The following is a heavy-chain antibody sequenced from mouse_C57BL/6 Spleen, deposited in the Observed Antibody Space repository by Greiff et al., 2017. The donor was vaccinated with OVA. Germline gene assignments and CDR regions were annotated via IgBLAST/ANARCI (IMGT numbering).Heavy chain of an antibody. D-gene: IGHD3-2*02. V-gene: IGHV1-55*01. Sequence: QVQLQQPGAELVKPGASVKMSCKASGYTFTSYWITWVKQRPGQGLAWIGDIYPGSGSTNSHEKFTSKATLTVDTSSSTSYMQLSSLTSEESAVYYWARGSSGYIYAMDYWGQGTSVTVSS. J-gene: IGHJ4*01. CDR3: ARGSSGYIYAMDY. CDR1: GYTFTSYW. CDR2: IYPGSGST.